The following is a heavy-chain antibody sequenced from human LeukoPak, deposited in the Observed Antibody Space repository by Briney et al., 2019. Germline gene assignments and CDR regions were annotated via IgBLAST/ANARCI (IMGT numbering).Heavy chain of an antibody. CDR1: GFTFSSYA. D-gene: IGHD3-22*01. Sequence: GGSLRLSCAASGFTFSSYAMSWVSQAPGRGLEWVSSIAGSGRYTYYADSVKGRLTISRDNSKNTLYLQMNSLRAEDTAVYYCARNPYDSSGYKAPYWHFDLWGRGTLVTVSS. CDR2: IAGSGRYT. J-gene: IGHJ2*01. V-gene: IGHV3-23*01. CDR3: ARNPYDSSGYKAPYWHFDL.